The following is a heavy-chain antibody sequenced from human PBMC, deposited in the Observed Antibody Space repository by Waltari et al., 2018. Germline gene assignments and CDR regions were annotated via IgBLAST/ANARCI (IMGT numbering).Heavy chain of an antibody. Sequence: QVQLVQSGAEVKKPGASVKVSCKVSGYNLPALSMHWVRQAPGKGLEWMGGFDPEDGETIYAQKFQGRVTMTEDTSTDTAYMELSSLRSEDTAVYYCATDLFHLTFGGVIASDYWGQGTLVTVSS. CDR2: FDPEDGET. CDR3: ATDLFHLTFGGVIASDY. V-gene: IGHV1-24*01. D-gene: IGHD3-16*02. J-gene: IGHJ4*02. CDR1: GYNLPALS.